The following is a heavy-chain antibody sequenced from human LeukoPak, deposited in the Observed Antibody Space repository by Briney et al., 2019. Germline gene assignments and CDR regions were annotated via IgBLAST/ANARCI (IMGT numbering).Heavy chain of an antibody. V-gene: IGHV3-30-3*01. CDR1: GFTFSSYA. J-gene: IGHJ6*04. CDR2: ISYDGSNK. CDR3: ARESREAARPSADV. Sequence: QPGGSLRLSCAASGFTFSSYAMHWVRQAPGKGLEWVAVISYDGSNKYYADSVKGRFTISRDNSKNTLYLQMNSLRAEDTAVYYCARESREAARPSADVWGKGTTVTVSS. D-gene: IGHD6-6*01.